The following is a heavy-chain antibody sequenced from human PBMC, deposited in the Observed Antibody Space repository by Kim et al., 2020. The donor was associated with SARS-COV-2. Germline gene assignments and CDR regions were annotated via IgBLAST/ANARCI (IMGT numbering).Heavy chain of an antibody. Sequence: GGSLRLSCAASGFTFSSSGMHWVRQAPGKGREWVAVISYDGGKIYYADSVKRRFTISRDNSKNTVFLQMNTLRGEDTAVYHCAKDLDSRGGYYEHYYAMDVGGQGTTVTVSS. J-gene: IGHJ6*02. V-gene: IGHV3-30*18. CDR1: GFTFSSSG. D-gene: IGHD3-3*01. CDR2: ISYDGGKI. CDR3: AKDLDSRGGYYEHYYAMDV.